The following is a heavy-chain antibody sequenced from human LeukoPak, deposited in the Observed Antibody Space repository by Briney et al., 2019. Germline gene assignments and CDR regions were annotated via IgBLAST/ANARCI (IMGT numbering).Heavy chain of an antibody. Sequence: GGSPRLSCAVSGFTFSRYWMSWVRQAPGKGLEWVASIKQDGNEKYYVDSVRGRFTISRGNAKNSLYLQMDSLRAEDTAVYYCARDLDFGSGRSLGAFDIWGQGTMVTVSS. D-gene: IGHD3-10*01. V-gene: IGHV3-7*03. CDR3: ARDLDFGSGRSLGAFDI. J-gene: IGHJ3*02. CDR2: IKQDGNEK. CDR1: GFTFSRYW.